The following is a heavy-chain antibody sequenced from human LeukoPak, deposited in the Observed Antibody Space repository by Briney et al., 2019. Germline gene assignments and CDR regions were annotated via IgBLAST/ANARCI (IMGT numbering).Heavy chain of an antibody. V-gene: IGHV3-21*01. Sequence: GGSPRLSCAASGFTFSSYSMNWVRQAPGKGLEWVSSISSSSSYIYYADSVKGRFTISRDNAKNSLYLQMNSLRAEDTAVYYCARDLRAMVRGVIHYWGQGTLVTVSS. CDR1: GFTFSSYS. CDR3: ARDLRAMVRGVIHY. J-gene: IGHJ4*02. CDR2: ISSSSSYI. D-gene: IGHD3-10*01.